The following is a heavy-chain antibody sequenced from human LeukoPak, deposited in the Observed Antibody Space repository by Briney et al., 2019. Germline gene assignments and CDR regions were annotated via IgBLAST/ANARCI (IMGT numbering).Heavy chain of an antibody. CDR3: ARDRVAGTRYYDY. Sequence: PGGSLRLSCAASGFTFSSYAMSWVRQAPGKGLEWVSAVSVNGDNTPYADSVKGRFTISRDNSKNTLFLQMNSLRADDTAVYYCARDRVAGTRYYDYWGQGTLVTVSS. D-gene: IGHD6-19*01. J-gene: IGHJ4*02. V-gene: IGHV3-23*01. CDR1: GFTFSSYA. CDR2: VSVNGDNT.